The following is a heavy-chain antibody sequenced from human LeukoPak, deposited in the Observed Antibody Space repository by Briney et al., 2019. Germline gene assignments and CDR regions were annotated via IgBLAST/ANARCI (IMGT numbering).Heavy chain of an antibody. D-gene: IGHD5-12*01. J-gene: IGHJ4*02. CDR2: IYYSGNT. CDR3: ARSKWPRSPFDY. V-gene: IGHV4-39*01. CDR1: GGSISSSSYY. Sequence: SETLSLTCTVSGGSISSSSYYWGWIRQPPGKGLEWIGSIYYSGNTYYSPSLKSRVTISIDTSKTQFSLKLSSVTAADTAVYYCARSKWPRSPFDYWGQGTLVTVSS.